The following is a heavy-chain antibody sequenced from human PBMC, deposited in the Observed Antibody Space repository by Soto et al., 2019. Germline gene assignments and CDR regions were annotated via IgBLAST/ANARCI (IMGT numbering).Heavy chain of an antibody. Sequence: QVQLVQSGAEVKMPGSSVKVSCTASGGTFTSYTFSWVRQVPGQGLEWMGRIIPILRMADFAQKFQGRVTMDADESTSTVDMELSSLRSEDTAVYYCATSYGSGSAHFDYWGHGTLVTVS. V-gene: IGHV1-69*02. CDR1: GGTFTSYT. CDR3: ATSYGSGSAHFDY. D-gene: IGHD3-10*01. J-gene: IGHJ4*01. CDR2: IIPILRMA.